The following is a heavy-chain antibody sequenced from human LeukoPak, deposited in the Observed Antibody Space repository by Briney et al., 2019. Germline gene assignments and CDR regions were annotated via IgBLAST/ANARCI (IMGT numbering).Heavy chain of an antibody. V-gene: IGHV3-7*04. CDR1: GFTFSSYW. J-gene: IGHJ6*03. Sequence: GGSLRLSCAASGFTFSSYWMSGVRQAPGKGLEWVANIKQDGSEKYYVDSVKGRFTISRDNAKNSLYLQMNSLRAEDTAVYYCARGTYRDYMDVWGKGTTVTVSS. D-gene: IGHD3/OR15-3a*01. CDR3: ARGTYRDYMDV. CDR2: IKQDGSEK.